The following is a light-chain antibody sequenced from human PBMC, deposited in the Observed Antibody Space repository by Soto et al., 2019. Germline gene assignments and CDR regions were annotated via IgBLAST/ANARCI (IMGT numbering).Light chain of an antibody. V-gene: IGKV3-20*01. CDR1: QSLRSS. Sequence: IVLTQSPSTLSLSPGASATLSCRASQSLRSSLAWYQQKPGQAPRLLIYDASSRAAGIPDRFSGSGSGTDFTLTITRLEPEDFAVYHCQQYDGSPRTFGQGTKVDI. CDR3: QQYDGSPRT. CDR2: DAS. J-gene: IGKJ1*01.